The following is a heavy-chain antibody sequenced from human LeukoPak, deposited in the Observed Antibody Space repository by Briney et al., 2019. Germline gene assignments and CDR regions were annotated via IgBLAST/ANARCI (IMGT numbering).Heavy chain of an antibody. CDR3: AKDFSLAAADSL. D-gene: IGHD6-13*01. CDR2: ISYDGSNK. CDR1: GFTFSSYG. Sequence: PGGSLRLSCAASGFTFSSYGMHWVRQAPGKGLEWVAVISYDGSNKYYADSVKGRFTISRDNSQNTLYLQMNSLRAEDTAVYYCAKDFSLAAADSLWGQGTLVTVSS. J-gene: IGHJ4*02. V-gene: IGHV3-30*18.